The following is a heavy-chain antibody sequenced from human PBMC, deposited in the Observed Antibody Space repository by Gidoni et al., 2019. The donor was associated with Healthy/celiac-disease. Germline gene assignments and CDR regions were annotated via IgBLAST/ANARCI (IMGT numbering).Heavy chain of an antibody. J-gene: IGHJ6*02. CDR2: IYYSGST. D-gene: IGHD6-19*01. V-gene: IGHV4-59*01. CDR3: ARDLVAGLGYYYYGMDV. Sequence: QVQLQESGPGLLKPSETLSLTCTVPGGSISRYYWSWIRQPPGKGLEWIGYIYYSGSTNYNPSLKSRVTISVDTSKNQFSLKLSSVTAADTAVYYCARDLVAGLGYYYYGMDVWGQGTTVTVSS. CDR1: GGSISRYY.